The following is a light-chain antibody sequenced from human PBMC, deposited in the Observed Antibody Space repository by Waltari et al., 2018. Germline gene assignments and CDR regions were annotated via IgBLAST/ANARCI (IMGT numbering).Light chain of an antibody. Sequence: DIQMTQSPSTLSASVGDRVTITCRASQSISTWLAWYQQQPGKAPKLLIYQASTLQSGVPSRFSGSGSGTEFTLTISSLQPDDFATYYCQQYNSYSSWTFGQGTKVEIK. CDR3: QQYNSYSSWT. CDR2: QAS. J-gene: IGKJ1*01. CDR1: QSISTW. V-gene: IGKV1-5*03.